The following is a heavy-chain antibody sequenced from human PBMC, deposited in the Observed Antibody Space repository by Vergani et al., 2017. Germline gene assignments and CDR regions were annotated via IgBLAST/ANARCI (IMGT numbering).Heavy chain of an antibody. Sequence: VQLVESGGGLVQPGGSLRLSCTASGFSFTSYWMHWVRQVPGKGLLWVSRIKSDGSITAYADSVKGRFTISRDNALNTLYLQVRSLRLEDTGVYHCVRDRGLCAGGRCYTEAWDYWGQGTPVTVSS. J-gene: IGHJ4*02. D-gene: IGHD2-2*02. CDR1: GFSFTSYW. CDR3: VRDRGLCAGGRCYTEAWDY. CDR2: IKSDGSIT. V-gene: IGHV3-74*03.